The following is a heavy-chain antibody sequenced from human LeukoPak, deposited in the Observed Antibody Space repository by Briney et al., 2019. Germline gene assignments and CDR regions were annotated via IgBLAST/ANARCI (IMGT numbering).Heavy chain of an antibody. Sequence: PGGSLRLSCAVSGFTFSTYAMTWVRQAPGKGLEWVSAISGSGDSTCYADSVEGRFTISRDNSKNSLYLQMNSLRAEDTAVYYCAKNSRVVVVTPNDYWGQGTLVTVSS. CDR3: AKNSRVVVVTPNDY. D-gene: IGHD2-2*01. V-gene: IGHV3-23*01. J-gene: IGHJ4*02. CDR1: GFTFSTYA. CDR2: ISGSGDST.